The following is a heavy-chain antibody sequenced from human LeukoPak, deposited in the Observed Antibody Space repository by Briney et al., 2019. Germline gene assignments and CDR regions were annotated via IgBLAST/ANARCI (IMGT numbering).Heavy chain of an antibody. Sequence: SVKVSCKASGGTFSSYAISWVRRAPGQGLEWMGRIIPIFGTANYAQKFQGRVTITTDESTSTAYMELSSLRSEDTAVYYCARLGLGYYYMDVWGKGTTVTVSS. D-gene: IGHD5-12*01. V-gene: IGHV1-69*05. CDR2: IIPIFGTA. CDR3: ARLGLGYYYMDV. J-gene: IGHJ6*03. CDR1: GGTFSSYA.